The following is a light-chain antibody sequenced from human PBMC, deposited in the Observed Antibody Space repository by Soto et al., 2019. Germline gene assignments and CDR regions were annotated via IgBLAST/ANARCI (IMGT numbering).Light chain of an antibody. CDR2: AAS. V-gene: IGKV1-39*01. Sequence: DIQMTQSPSSLSASVGDRVTITCRASQSISSYLNWYQQKPGKAPKLLIYAASSYQSGVPSRFSGSGTGTDFTLTTSSLQPGDFATYYCQQSYSTPPYTLGEGTKLEIK. CDR3: QQSYSTPPYT. CDR1: QSISSY. J-gene: IGKJ2*01.